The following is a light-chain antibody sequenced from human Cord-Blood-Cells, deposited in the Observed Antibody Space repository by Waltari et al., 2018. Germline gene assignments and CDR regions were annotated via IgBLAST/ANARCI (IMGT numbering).Light chain of an antibody. CDR1: QSISSY. CDR3: QQSYSTPWT. Sequence: DIQMTQSPSSLSASVGDRVTITCRVSQSISSYLNWYQQKPGKAPKHLIYAASSLQSGVPSRFSGSGSGTDFTLTISSLQPEDFATYYCQQSYSTPWTFGQGTKVEIK. V-gene: IGKV1-39*01. J-gene: IGKJ1*01. CDR2: AAS.